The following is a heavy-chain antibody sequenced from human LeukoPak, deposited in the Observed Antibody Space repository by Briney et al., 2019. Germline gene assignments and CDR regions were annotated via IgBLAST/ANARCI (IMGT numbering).Heavy chain of an antibody. D-gene: IGHD6-13*01. CDR3: ARTQGGSSWYDY. V-gene: IGHV2-70*11. CDR1: GFSLSTSGMC. CDR2: IDWDDDK. Sequence: SGPTLVNPTQTLTLTCTFSGFSLSTSGMCVSWIRQPPGKALEWLARIDWDDDKYYSTSLKTRLTISKDTSKNQVVLTMTNMDPVDTATYYRARTQGGSSWYDYWGQGTLVTVSS. J-gene: IGHJ4*02.